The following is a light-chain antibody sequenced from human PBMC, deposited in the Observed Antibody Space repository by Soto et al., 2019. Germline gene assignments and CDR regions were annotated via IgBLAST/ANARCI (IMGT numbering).Light chain of an antibody. CDR1: QSINTW. Sequence: DIQMTQSPSTVSASVGDRITITCRASQSINTWLAWYRQRPGEAPQLLIYDVSTLAMGVPARFSGSGSGTDFTLSISRPQADDFATFYCQQYQTYSRTFGQGTKVEVK. J-gene: IGKJ1*01. V-gene: IGKV1-5*01. CDR3: QQYQTYSRT. CDR2: DVS.